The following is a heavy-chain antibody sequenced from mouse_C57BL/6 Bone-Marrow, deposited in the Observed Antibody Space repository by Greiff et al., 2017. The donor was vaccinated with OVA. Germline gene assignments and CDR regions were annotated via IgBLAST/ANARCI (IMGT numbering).Heavy chain of an antibody. V-gene: IGHV3-1*01. J-gene: IGHJ4*01. CDR3: ARGPYYTYAMDY. D-gene: IGHD2-12*01. Sequence: DVQLQESGPGMVKPSQSLSLTCTVTGYSITSGYDWHWIRHFPGNKLEWMGYISYSGSTNYNPSLKSRISITHDTSKNHFFLTLNSVTTEDTATYYCARGPYYTYAMDYWGQGTSVTVSS. CDR2: ISYSGST. CDR1: GYSITSGYD.